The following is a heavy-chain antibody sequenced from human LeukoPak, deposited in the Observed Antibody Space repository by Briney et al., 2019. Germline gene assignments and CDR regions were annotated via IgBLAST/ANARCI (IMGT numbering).Heavy chain of an antibody. J-gene: IGHJ4*02. CDR2: ISGSGGST. V-gene: IGHV3-23*01. Sequence: GGSLRLSCAASGFTFSSYAISWVRQAPGKGLEWVSGISGSGGSTYYVDSVKGRFTISRDNSKNTLYLQMNSLRAEDTAVYYCAKQLGYCSDGSCYFPYWGQGTLVTVSS. CDR1: GFTFSSYA. D-gene: IGHD2-15*01. CDR3: AKQLGYCSDGSCYFPY.